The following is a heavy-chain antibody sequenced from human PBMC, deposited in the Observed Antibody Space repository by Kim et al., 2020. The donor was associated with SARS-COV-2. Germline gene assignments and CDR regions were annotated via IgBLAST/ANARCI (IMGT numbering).Heavy chain of an antibody. Sequence: SVKGRFTLSRDNSKNTLYLQMNSLRAEDTAVYYCARETYYYDSSGYYLDYWGQGTLVTVSS. J-gene: IGHJ4*02. D-gene: IGHD3-22*01. CDR3: ARETYYYDSSGYYLDY. V-gene: IGHV3-30*07.